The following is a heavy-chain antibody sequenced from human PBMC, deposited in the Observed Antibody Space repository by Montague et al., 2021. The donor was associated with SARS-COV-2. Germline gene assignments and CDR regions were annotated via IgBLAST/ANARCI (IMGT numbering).Heavy chain of an antibody. D-gene: IGHD5-24*01. V-gene: IGHV4-59*01. CDR1: GGSISSYY. CDR2: IYYSGRT. Sequence: SETLSLTCTVAGGSISSYYWSWIRQPPGKGLEWIGYIYYSGRTNYNPSLKGRVTISVDTSKNQFSLKLSSVTAADTAVYYCARVFPRWLQFDPYFDYWGQGTLVTVSS. CDR3: ARVFPRWLQFDPYFDY. J-gene: IGHJ4*02.